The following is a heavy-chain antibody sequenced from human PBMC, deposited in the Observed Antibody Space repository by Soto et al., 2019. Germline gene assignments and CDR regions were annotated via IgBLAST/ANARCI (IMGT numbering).Heavy chain of an antibody. CDR2: IYHSGST. Sequence: SETLSLTCAVSGGSISSGGYSWSWIRQPPGKGLEWIGYIYHSGSTYYNPSLKSRVTISVDTSKNQFSLKLSSVTAADTAVYYCARHYDILTGYYIPYYFDYWGQGTLVTVSS. CDR3: ARHYDILTGYYIPYYFDY. D-gene: IGHD3-9*01. V-gene: IGHV4-30-2*01. J-gene: IGHJ4*02. CDR1: GGSISSGGYS.